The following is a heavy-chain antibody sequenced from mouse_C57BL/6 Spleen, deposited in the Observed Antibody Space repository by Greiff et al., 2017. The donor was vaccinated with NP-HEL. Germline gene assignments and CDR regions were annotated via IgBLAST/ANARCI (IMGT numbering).Heavy chain of an antibody. CDR3: ARDRHYYGSSYPY. Sequence: EVQLVESGGGLVKPGGSLKLSCAASGFTFSSYAMSWVRQTPEKRLEWVATISDGGSYTYYPDNVKGRFTISRDNAKNNLYLQMSHLKSEDTAMYYCARDRHYYGSSYPYWGQGTLVTVAA. CDR1: GFTFSSYA. J-gene: IGHJ3*01. CDR2: ISDGGSYT. V-gene: IGHV5-4*01. D-gene: IGHD1-1*01.